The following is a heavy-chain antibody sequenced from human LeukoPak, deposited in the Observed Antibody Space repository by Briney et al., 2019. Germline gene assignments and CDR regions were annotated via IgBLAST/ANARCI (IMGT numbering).Heavy chain of an antibody. CDR1: GFTVSSNY. CDR2: IYSGGST. J-gene: IGHJ4*02. Sequence: GGSLRLSCAASGFTVSSNYISWVRQAPGKGLEWVSVIYSGGSTYYADSVKGRFTISRDNSKNTLYPQMNSLRAEDTAVYYCARGYCSGGSCYALDYWGQGTLVTVSS. V-gene: IGHV3-53*01. CDR3: ARGYCSGGSCYALDY. D-gene: IGHD2-15*01.